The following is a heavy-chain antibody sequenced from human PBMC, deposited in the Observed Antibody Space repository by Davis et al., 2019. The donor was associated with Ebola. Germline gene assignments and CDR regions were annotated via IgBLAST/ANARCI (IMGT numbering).Heavy chain of an antibody. D-gene: IGHD2-15*01. Sequence: GSLRLSCAASGFTFSSYWMSWVRQAPGKGLEWIGEISHSGSTNYNPSLKSRVTISVDTSKNQFSLRLSSVTAADTAVYYCARVVFVAGATPTWYFDLWGRGTLVTVSP. V-gene: IGHV4-34*01. CDR3: ARVVFVAGATPTWYFDL. CDR1: GFTFSSYW. J-gene: IGHJ2*01. CDR2: ISHSGST.